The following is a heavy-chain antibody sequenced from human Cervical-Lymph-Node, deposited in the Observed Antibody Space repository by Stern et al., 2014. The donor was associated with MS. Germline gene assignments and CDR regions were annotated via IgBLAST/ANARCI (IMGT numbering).Heavy chain of an antibody. D-gene: IGHD2-2*01. CDR1: GYTFSTYA. CDR3: AKDLGRGVVVVPLYGLDV. V-gene: IGHV3-23*01. Sequence: EVQLLESGGGLVQPGGSLRLSCAASGYTFSTYAFSWVRQAPGQGLEWVSSISDSGVYTYYADSVKGRFTISRDNAKSMLYLEMQSLRADDTAVYHCAKDLGRGVVVVPLYGLDVWGQGTTVTVSS. CDR2: ISDSGVYT. J-gene: IGHJ6*02.